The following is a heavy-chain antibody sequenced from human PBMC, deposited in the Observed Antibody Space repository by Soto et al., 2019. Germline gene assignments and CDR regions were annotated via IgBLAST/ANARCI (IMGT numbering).Heavy chain of an antibody. J-gene: IGHJ4*01. CDR3: ARSSNSIAAAGTGFDY. CDR1: GFTVSSNY. CDR2: IYSGGST. Sequence: PGGSLRLSCAASGFTVSSNYMSWVRQAPGKGLEWVSVIYSGGSTYYADSVKGRFTISRDNSKNTLYLQMNSLRAEDTAVYYCARSSNSIAAAGTGFDYWGDRTPVPVSP. D-gene: IGHD6-13*01. V-gene: IGHV3-53*01.